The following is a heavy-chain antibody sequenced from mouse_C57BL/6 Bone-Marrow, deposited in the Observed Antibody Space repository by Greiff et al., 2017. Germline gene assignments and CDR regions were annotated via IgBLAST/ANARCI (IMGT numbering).Heavy chain of an antibody. V-gene: IGHV2-9-1*01. CDR3: ARNSPLTTGDWYFDV. CDR1: GFSLTSYA. Sequence: VQLQESGPGLVAPSQSLSITCTVSGFSLTSYAISWVRQPPGKGLEWLGVIWTGGGTNYNSALKSRLSISKNNSKSQVFLKMNSLQTDDTARYYCARNSPLTTGDWYFDVWGTGTTVTVSS. J-gene: IGHJ1*03. CDR2: IWTGGGT. D-gene: IGHD1-1*01.